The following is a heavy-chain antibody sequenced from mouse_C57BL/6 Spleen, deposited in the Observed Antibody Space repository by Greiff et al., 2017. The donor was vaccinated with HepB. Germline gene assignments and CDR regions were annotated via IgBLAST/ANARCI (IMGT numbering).Heavy chain of an antibody. J-gene: IGHJ2*01. CDR1: GFNIKDDY. CDR3: TLEPHYYGSSRDY. D-gene: IGHD1-1*01. CDR2: IDPENGDT. V-gene: IGHV14-4*01. Sequence: EVQLQQSGAELVRPGASVKLSCTASGFNIKDDYMHWVKQRPEQGLEWIGWIDPENGDTEYASKFQGKATITADTSSNTAYLQLSSLTSEDTAVYYCTLEPHYYGSSRDYWGQGTTLTVSS.